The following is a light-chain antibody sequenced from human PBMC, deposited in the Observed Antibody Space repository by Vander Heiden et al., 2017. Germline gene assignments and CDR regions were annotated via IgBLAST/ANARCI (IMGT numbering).Light chain of an antibody. CDR1: QSVLYSSNNKNY. Sequence: DIVMTQCPESLAVSLGERATINCKSSQSVLYSSNNKNYLAWYQQKPGQPPKLLIYWASTRESGVPDRFSGSGSGTDFTLTISSLQAEDVAVYYCQQYYSTPRTFGQGTKVEIK. CDR2: WAS. V-gene: IGKV4-1*01. J-gene: IGKJ1*01. CDR3: QQYYSTPRT.